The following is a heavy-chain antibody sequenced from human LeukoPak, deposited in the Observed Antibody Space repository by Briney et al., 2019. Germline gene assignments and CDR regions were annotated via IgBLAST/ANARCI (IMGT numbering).Heavy chain of an antibody. J-gene: IGHJ4*02. D-gene: IGHD6-19*01. CDR1: GFTFSSYA. V-gene: IGHV3-23*01. CDR3: AKSPSYSSGALFH. CDR2: ISGSGGST. Sequence: GGSLRLSCAASGFTFSSYAMRLVRQAPGKGLEWVSAISGSGGSTYYADSVKGRFTISRDNSKNTLYLQMNSLRAEDTAVYYCAKSPSYSSGALFHWGQGTLVTVSS.